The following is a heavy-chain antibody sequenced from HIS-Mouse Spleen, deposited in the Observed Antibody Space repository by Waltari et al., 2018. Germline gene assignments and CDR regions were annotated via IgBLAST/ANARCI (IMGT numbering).Heavy chain of an antibody. CDR1: GGSISSGGYY. J-gene: IGHJ5*02. CDR2: IYYRGST. CDR3: ARSPYYDFWSGYSDNLFDP. V-gene: IGHV4-31*03. D-gene: IGHD3-3*01. Sequence: QVQLQESGPGLVKPSQTLSLTCTVSGGSISSGGYYWSWIRQHPGKGLEWIGYIYYRGSTSDNPSLKVRVTISVDTSKNQFSLKLSSVTAADTAVYYCARSPYYDFWSGYSDNLFDPWGQGTLVTVSS.